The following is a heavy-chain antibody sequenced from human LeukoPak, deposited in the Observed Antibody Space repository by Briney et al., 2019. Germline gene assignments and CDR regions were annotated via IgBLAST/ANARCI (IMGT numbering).Heavy chain of an antibody. CDR1: GGTFSSYA. J-gene: IGHJ6*03. Sequence: ASVKVSCKASGGTFSSYAISWVRQAPGQGLEWMGGIIPIFGTANYAQKFQGRVTITTDESTSTAYMELSSLRSEDTAVYYCAGVPLGYCSSTSCYTKYYYYYMDVWGKGTTVTVSS. V-gene: IGHV1-69*05. D-gene: IGHD2-2*02. CDR2: IIPIFGTA. CDR3: AGVPLGYCSSTSCYTKYYYYYMDV.